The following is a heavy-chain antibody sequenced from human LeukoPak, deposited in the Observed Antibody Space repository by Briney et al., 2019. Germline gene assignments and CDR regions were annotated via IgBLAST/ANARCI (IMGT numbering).Heavy chain of an antibody. CDR2: ISRSSSDI. V-gene: IGHV3-48*01. D-gene: IGHD1-26*01. J-gene: IGHJ6*04. Sequence: GGSLRLSCAASGFTFSSHRMNWVRQAPGKGLEWVADISRSSSDIHYADSVTGRFTISRDTAKNSVYLQMNSLRVEDTAVYYCARDSGRYGYYMDVWGKGTTATVSS. CDR1: GFTFSSHR. CDR3: ARDSGRYGYYMDV.